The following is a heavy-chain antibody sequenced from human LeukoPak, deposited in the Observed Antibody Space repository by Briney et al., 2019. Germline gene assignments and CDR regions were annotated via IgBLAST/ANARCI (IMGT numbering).Heavy chain of an antibody. J-gene: IGHJ4*02. V-gene: IGHV3-23*01. CDR3: AKDQPSGYSGYEGYFDY. CDR2: ISGSGAST. Sequence: GGSLRLSCLTSGFTLSTNAMSWVRQAPGKGLEWISGISGSGASTYYADSVKDRFTISRDDSRNTLYLQMNSLRAEDTAVYYCAKDQPSGYSGYEGYFDYWGQGTLVTVSS. D-gene: IGHD5-12*01. CDR1: GFTLSTNA.